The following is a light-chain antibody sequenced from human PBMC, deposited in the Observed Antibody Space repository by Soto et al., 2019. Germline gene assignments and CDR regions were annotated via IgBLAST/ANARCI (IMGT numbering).Light chain of an antibody. CDR1: QSLLHSDGNTY. J-gene: IGKJ4*01. CDR3: MQDKQFPLT. Sequence: IVMTQTPLSSPVTLGQPASISCKSSQSLLHSDGNTYLSWLQQRPGQPPRLLIYKSSNRFSGVTDRFSGSGAGTDFTLKISRVEAEDVGVYYCMQDKQFPLTFGGGTKVEIK. V-gene: IGKV2-24*01. CDR2: KSS.